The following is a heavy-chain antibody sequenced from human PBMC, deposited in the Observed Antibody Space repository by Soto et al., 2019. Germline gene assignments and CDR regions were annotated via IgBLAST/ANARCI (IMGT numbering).Heavy chain of an antibody. CDR1: GFTFSSYG. V-gene: IGHV3-30*18. J-gene: IGHJ4*02. CDR2: ISYDGSNK. CDR3: AKRACSGGSCYSCREFAPHYDY. Sequence: QVQLVESGGGVVQPGRSLRLSCAASGFTFSSYGMHWVRQAPGKGLEWVAVISYDGSNKYYADSVKGRFTISRDNSKNTLYLQMNSLRAEDTAVYYCAKRACSGGSCYSCREFAPHYDYWGQGTLVTVSS. D-gene: IGHD2-15*01.